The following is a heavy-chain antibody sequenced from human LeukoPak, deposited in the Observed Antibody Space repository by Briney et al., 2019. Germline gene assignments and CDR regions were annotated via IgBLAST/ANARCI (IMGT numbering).Heavy chain of an antibody. V-gene: IGHV3-64D*09. D-gene: IGHD6-19*01. CDR1: GFTFGGYA. CDR2: ISSKGGST. Sequence: GGSLRLSCSAPGFTFGGYAMHWVRQAPGKGLEFVSAISSKGGSTYYADSVKGSFTISRDTSTNTLYLQISRPRDDDTAVYYCVKNGIYSSGWYGGYFDYWGQGTLVTVSS. J-gene: IGHJ4*02. CDR3: VKNGIYSSGWYGGYFDY.